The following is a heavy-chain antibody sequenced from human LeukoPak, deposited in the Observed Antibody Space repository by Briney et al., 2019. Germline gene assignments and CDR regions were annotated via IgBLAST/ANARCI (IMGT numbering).Heavy chain of an antibody. CDR2: INPNSGGT. D-gene: IGHD6-13*01. V-gene: IGHV1-2*02. J-gene: IGHJ3*02. Sequence: GASVKVSCKASGYTFTGYYMHWVRQAPGQGLEWMGWINPNSGGTNYAQKFQDRVTMTRDTSISTAYMELSRLRSDDTAVYYCARVGMAYSSSWYGAFDIWGQGTMVTVSS. CDR1: GYTFTGYY. CDR3: ARVGMAYSSSWYGAFDI.